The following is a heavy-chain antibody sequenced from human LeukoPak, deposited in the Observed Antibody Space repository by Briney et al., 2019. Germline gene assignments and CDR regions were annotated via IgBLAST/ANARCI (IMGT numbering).Heavy chain of an antibody. V-gene: IGHV3-9*01. J-gene: IGHJ4*02. CDR2: ISWNSGSI. CDR3: AKVRTEWELLPVFDY. D-gene: IGHD1-26*01. Sequence: GGSLRLSCAASGFTFDDYAMHWVRQAPGKGLEWVSGISWNSGSIGYADSVKGRFTISRDNAKNSLYLQMKSLRAEDTALYYCAKVRTEWELLPVFDYWGQGTLVTVSS. CDR1: GFTFDDYA.